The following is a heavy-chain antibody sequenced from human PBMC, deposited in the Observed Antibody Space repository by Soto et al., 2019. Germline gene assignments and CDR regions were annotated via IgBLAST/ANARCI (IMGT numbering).Heavy chain of an antibody. D-gene: IGHD6-6*01. CDR1: GYTFTSYG. Sequence: GASVKVSCKASGYTFTSYGISWVRQAPGQGLEWMGRISAYNSKTNYAQKFQGRVTITADKSTSIVYMELSSLRSEDTAVYYCASLAFSSSSADYYYYGMDVWGQGTTVTVSS. CDR2: ISAYNSKT. J-gene: IGHJ6*02. CDR3: ASLAFSSSSADYYYYGMDV. V-gene: IGHV1-18*01.